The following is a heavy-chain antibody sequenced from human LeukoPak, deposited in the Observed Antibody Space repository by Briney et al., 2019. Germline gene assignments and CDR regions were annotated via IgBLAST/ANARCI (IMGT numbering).Heavy chain of an antibody. Sequence: PSETLSLTCTVSGGSISSYYWSWIRQPPGKGLEWIGYVYYSGSTNYNPSLKSRVTISVDTSKNQFSLKLSSVTAADTAVYYCARINYYYDSSGYYFYYFDYWGQGTLVTVSS. CDR2: VYYSGST. V-gene: IGHV4-59*01. D-gene: IGHD3-22*01. J-gene: IGHJ4*02. CDR3: ARINYYYDSSGYYFYYFDY. CDR1: GGSISSYY.